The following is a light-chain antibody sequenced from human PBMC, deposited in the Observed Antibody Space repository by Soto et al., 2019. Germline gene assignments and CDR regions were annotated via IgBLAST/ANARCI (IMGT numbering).Light chain of an antibody. J-gene: IGKJ1*01. CDR1: QGISSW. Sequence: DIQMTQAPSTLSASVGDRVTITCRASQGISSWLAWYQQKPGKAPKLLIYDASSLESGVPSRFSGRGSGTECTLTISSLQPXXXXXXXCQQYNSYSWRFGQGTNVDIK. CDR2: DAS. V-gene: IGKV1-5*01. CDR3: QQYNSYSWR.